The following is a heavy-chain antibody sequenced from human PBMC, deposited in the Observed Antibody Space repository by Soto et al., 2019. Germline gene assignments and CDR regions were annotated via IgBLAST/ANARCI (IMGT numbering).Heavy chain of an antibody. Sequence: QITLKESGPTLVKPTQTLTLTCTFSGFSLSTSGVGVGWIRQPPGKALEWLALIYWDDDKRYSPSLKSRLTITNNPSKNQVVLKITHMDPVDTATYYCAHRRVLGYCSGGSCYSASRWFDPWGQGTLGTVSS. CDR1: GFSLSTSGVG. CDR3: AHRRVLGYCSGGSCYSASRWFDP. V-gene: IGHV2-5*02. D-gene: IGHD2-15*01. CDR2: IYWDDDK. J-gene: IGHJ5*02.